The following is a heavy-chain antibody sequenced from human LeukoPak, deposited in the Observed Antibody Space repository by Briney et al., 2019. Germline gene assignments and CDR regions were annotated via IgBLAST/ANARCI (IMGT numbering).Heavy chain of an antibody. CDR1: GGSISSYC. Sequence: SETLSLTCTVSGGSISSYCWSWIRQPPGKGLEWIGYIHYSGSTIYSPSLKGRVTISLDTANNQFSLRLSSVTAADTAVYYCARVIPAYSGSAWYYFEFCGEGTLVTVSS. V-gene: IGHV4-59*08. CDR2: IHYSGST. CDR3: ARVIPAYSGSAWYYFEF. D-gene: IGHD6-19*01. J-gene: IGHJ4*02.